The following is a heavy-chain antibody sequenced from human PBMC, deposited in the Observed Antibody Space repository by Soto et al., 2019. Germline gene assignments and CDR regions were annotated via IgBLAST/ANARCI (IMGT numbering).Heavy chain of an antibody. CDR3: AGSYGSGYRAFDD. D-gene: IGHD3-10*01. Sequence: QVQLVQSGAEVKRPGSSVKVSCKASGDTFNFSSINWVRQAPGLQLEWMGRVNPMVSMANDAQKIQGRVMITADKSTSTACMDLSRLSSEGTTISYCAGSYGSGYRAFDDWGHRALLTVSS. J-gene: IGHJ4*01. V-gene: IGHV1-69*04. CDR1: GDTFNFSS. CDR2: VNPMVSMA.